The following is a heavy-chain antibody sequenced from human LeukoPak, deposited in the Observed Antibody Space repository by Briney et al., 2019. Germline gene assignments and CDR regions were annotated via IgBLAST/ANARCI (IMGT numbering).Heavy chain of an antibody. J-gene: IGHJ4*02. D-gene: IGHD3-10*01. V-gene: IGHV3-48*03. CDR3: ARVGWFEQALDY. Sequence: GGSLRLSCAASGFTFSSYEMNWVRQAPGKGLEWVSYISSSGSTIYYADSVKGRLTISRDNAKNSLYLQMNSLRAEDTAVYYCARVGWFEQALDYWGQGTLVTVSS. CDR2: ISSSGSTI. CDR1: GFTFSSYE.